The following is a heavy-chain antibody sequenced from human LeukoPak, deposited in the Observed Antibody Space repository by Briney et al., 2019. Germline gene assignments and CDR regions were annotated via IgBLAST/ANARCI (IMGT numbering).Heavy chain of an antibody. CDR3: ASTPAATTWGYNWFDP. D-gene: IGHD2-2*01. CDR1: GGTYSSYA. Sequence: ASVKVSCKASGGTYSSYAISWVRQAPGQGLEWMGGIIPIFGTANYAQKFQGRVTITTDESTSTAYMELSSLRSEDTAVYYCASTPAATTWGYNWFDPWGQGTLVTVSS. CDR2: IIPIFGTA. J-gene: IGHJ5*02. V-gene: IGHV1-69*05.